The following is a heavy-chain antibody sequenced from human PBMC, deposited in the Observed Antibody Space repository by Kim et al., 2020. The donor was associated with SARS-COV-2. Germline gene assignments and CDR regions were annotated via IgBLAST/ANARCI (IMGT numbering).Heavy chain of an antibody. D-gene: IGHD2-21*01. CDR1: GFTFSSHG. CDR2: ISHDGGHK. CDR3: ARDDWTTFHKGGGLDI. V-gene: IGHV3-30*03. J-gene: IGHJ3*02. Sequence: GGSLRLSCAASGFTFSSHGMHWVRQAPGKGLEWVALISHDGGHKTYADSVKGRFTISRDNSKHTLDLQMNSLSPEAAAVYYCARDDWTTFHKGGGLDIWG.